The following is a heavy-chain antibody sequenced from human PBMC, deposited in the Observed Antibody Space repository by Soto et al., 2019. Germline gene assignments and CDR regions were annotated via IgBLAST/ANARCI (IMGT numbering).Heavy chain of an antibody. J-gene: IGHJ4*02. CDR3: ARAKSNYQTFDH. D-gene: IGHD4-4*01. V-gene: IGHV4-59*01. Sequence: SETLSLTCTVSGDSMSSYYWSWIRQPPGKGLEWIGYIYYSGSTTYNPSLRSRVTMSVDTSKNQFSLRLSSVTAADTAVYYCARAKSNYQTFDHWGQGSQVTVSS. CDR1: GDSMSSYY. CDR2: IYYSGST.